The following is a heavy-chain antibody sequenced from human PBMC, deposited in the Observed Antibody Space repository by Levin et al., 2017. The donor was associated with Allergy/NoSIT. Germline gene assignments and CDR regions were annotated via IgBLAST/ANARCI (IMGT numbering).Heavy chain of an antibody. J-gene: IGHJ6*02. CDR2: ISSSSSYI. Sequence: GGSLRLSCAASGFTFSSYSMNWVRQAPGKGLEWVSSISSSSSYIYYADSVKGRFTISRDNAKNSLYLQMNSLRAEDTAVYYCATLYSSGWYGHYYYYGMDVWGQGTTVTVSS. D-gene: IGHD6-19*01. CDR3: ATLYSSGWYGHYYYYGMDV. V-gene: IGHV3-21*01. CDR1: GFTFSSYS.